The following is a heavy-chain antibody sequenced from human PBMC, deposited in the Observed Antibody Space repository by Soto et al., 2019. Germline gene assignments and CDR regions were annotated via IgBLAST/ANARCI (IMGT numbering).Heavy chain of an antibody. V-gene: IGHV5-51*01. CDR2: IHAGDSRT. Sequence: IRWVRKMPGKGLEWMGIIHAGDSRTIYSPSFQGQVTLSVDKSFATTFLQWNSLKASDTATYYCAKALRYSTPFDYWGQGTLVTVSS. J-gene: IGHJ4*02. CDR3: AKALRYSTPFDY. D-gene: IGHD2-15*01.